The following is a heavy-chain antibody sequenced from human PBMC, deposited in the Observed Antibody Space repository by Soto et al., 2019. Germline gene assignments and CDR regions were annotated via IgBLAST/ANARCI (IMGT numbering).Heavy chain of an antibody. Sequence: QLQLQESGPGLVKPSETLSLTCTVSGGSISSSSYYWGWIRQPPGKGLEWIGSIYYSGSTYYNPSLKSRVTISVDTSKNQFSLKLSSVTAADTAVYYCARCFNDFWSGYFFDYWGQGTLVTVSS. CDR2: IYYSGST. D-gene: IGHD3-3*01. J-gene: IGHJ4*02. V-gene: IGHV4-39*01. CDR1: GGSISSSSYY. CDR3: ARCFNDFWSGYFFDY.